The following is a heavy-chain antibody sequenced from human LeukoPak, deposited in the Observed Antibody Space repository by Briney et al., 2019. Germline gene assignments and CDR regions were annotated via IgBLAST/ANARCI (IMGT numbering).Heavy chain of an antibody. D-gene: IGHD6-19*01. CDR2: IYYSGST. Sequence: SETLSLTCTVSGGSISSSSYYWGWIRQPPGKGLEWIGSIYYSGSTYYNPSLKSRVTISVDTSKNQFSLKLSSVTAADTAVYYCGSPGYSSGWPPGNWGQGTLVTVSS. J-gene: IGHJ4*02. V-gene: IGHV4-39*01. CDR3: GSPGYSSGWPPGN. CDR1: GGSISSSSYY.